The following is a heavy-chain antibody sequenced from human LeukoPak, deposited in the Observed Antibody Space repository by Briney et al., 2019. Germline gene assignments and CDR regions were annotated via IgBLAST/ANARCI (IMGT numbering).Heavy chain of an antibody. CDR1: GFXFSSYW. V-gene: IGHV3-74*01. J-gene: IGHJ4*02. D-gene: IGHD1-26*01. CDR3: TRDLSGTYYGRFDY. Sequence: PGGSLRLSCAASGFXFSSYWIHWVRQAPGKGLLWVSRINTDGSCTNFADSVRGRFTISRDNAKNTLYLQMNSLRAEDTAVYYCTRDLSGTYYGRFDYWGQGTLVTVSS. CDR2: INTDGSCT.